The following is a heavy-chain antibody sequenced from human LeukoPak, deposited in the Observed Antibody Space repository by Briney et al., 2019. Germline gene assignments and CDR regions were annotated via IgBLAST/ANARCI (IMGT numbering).Heavy chain of an antibody. CDR1: GFTFSSYG. CDR3: AKDMGGGSRTYYDFWSFYYYGMDV. V-gene: IGHV3-30*18. D-gene: IGHD3-3*01. J-gene: IGHJ6*02. CDR2: ISYDGSNK. Sequence: PGGSLRLSCAASGFTFSSYGMHWVRQAPGKGLEWVAVISYDGSNKYYADSVKGRFTISRDSSKNTLYLQMNSLRAEDTAVYYCAKDMGGGSRTYYDFWSFYYYGMDVWGQGTTVTVSS.